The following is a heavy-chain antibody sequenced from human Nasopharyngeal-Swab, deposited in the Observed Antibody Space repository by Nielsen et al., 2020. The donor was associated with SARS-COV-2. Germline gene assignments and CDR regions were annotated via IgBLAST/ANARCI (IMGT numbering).Heavy chain of an antibody. CDR2: IKQDGSEK. V-gene: IGHV3-7*01. Sequence: GESLKISCAASGFTFSGYWMIWVRQAPGKGLEWVANIKQDGSEKYYVDSVKGRFTISRDNAKNSLYLQMNSLRAEDTAVYYCARDPIPNWKYGRTDFDYWGQGTLVTVAS. CDR3: ARDPIPNWKYGRTDFDY. J-gene: IGHJ4*02. D-gene: IGHD1-7*01. CDR1: GFTFSGYW.